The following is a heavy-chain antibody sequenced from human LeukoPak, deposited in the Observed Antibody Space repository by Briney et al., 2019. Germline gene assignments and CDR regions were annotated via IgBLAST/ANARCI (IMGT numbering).Heavy chain of an antibody. Sequence: GGPLRLSCAASGFTFSTYEMNWVRQAPGKGLEWVSSISSRAGTIYYADSVKGRFTISRDNAKNSLHLQMNTLRAEDTAVYYCARVGVLSSSWLLYWGQGTLVTVSS. CDR3: ARVGVLSSSWLLY. V-gene: IGHV3-48*03. J-gene: IGHJ4*02. D-gene: IGHD6-13*01. CDR1: GFTFSTYE. CDR2: ISSRAGTI.